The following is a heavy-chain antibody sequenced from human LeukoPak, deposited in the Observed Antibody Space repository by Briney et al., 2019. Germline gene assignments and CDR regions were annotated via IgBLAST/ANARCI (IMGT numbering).Heavy chain of an antibody. J-gene: IGHJ4*02. Sequence: PSETLSLTCTVSGGSISSYYWSWIRQPPGKGLEWIGYIYYSGSTNYNPSLKSRVTISVDTSKNQFSLKLSSVTAADTAVYYCARVRPVAGTDYWGQGTLVTVSS. CDR1: GGSISSYY. V-gene: IGHV4-59*01. CDR3: ARVRPVAGTDY. D-gene: IGHD6-19*01. CDR2: IYYSGST.